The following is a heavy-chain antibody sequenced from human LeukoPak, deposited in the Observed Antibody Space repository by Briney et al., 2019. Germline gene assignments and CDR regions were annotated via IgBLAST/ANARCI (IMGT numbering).Heavy chain of an antibody. D-gene: IGHD3-10*01. CDR3: ARENNFGSGMDV. J-gene: IGHJ6*02. Sequence: GGSLRLSCAASGFTFSDYYMSWIRQAPGKGLEWVSYIRSSGSTTYYADSVKGRFTISRDNSKNTLYLQMNSLRAEDTAVYYCARENNFGSGMDVWGQGTTVTVSS. CDR1: GFTFSDYY. V-gene: IGHV3-11*01. CDR2: IRSSGSTT.